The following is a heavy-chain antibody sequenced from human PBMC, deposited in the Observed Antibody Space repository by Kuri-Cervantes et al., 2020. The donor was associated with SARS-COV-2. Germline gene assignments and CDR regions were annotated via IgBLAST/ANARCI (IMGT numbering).Heavy chain of an antibody. V-gene: IGHV4-61*02. CDR1: GGSISSGSYY. J-gene: IGHJ4*02. CDR2: IYTSGST. D-gene: IGHD6-13*01. Sequence: SETLSLTCTVSGGSISSGSYYWSWIRQPAGKGLEWIGRIYTSGSTNYNPSLKSRVTISVDTSKNQFSLKLSSVTAADTAVYYCARVGEYSSSLDYWGQGTLVTVSS. CDR3: ARVGEYSSSLDY.